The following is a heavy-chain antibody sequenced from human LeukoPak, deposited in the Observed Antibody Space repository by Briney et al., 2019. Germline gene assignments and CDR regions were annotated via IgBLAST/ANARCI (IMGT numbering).Heavy chain of an antibody. D-gene: IGHD3-22*01. CDR1: GLTFSNAW. CDR3: TTSPYDSSGHADY. V-gene: IGHV3-15*01. CDR2: IKSKTDGGTT. J-gene: IGHJ4*02. Sequence: PGGSLRLSCAASGLTFSNAWISWVRQAPGKGLEWVGRIKSKTDGGTTDYAAPVKDRFTISRDDSKNTLYLQMSSLKTEETAVYYCTTSPYDSSGHADYWGQGTLVTVSS.